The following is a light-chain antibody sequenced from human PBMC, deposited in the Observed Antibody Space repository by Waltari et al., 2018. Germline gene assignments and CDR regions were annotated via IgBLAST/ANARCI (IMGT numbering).Light chain of an antibody. CDR3: CSYAGSSTFV. J-gene: IGLJ1*01. CDR2: DVS. V-gene: IGLV2-23*02. Sequence: QSALTQPASVSGSPGQSITISCTGTSRDVGGSKYVSWYQHHPGKAPKLLIYDVSARPSGNSNRFSGSKSGSTASLTISGLQAEDEADYYCCSYAGSSTFVFGTGTKVTVL. CDR1: SRDVGGSKY.